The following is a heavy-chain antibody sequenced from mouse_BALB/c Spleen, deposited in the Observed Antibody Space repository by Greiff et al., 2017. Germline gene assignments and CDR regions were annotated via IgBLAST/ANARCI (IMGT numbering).Heavy chain of an antibody. D-gene: IGHD1-1*02. J-gene: IGHJ3*01. V-gene: IGHV1-9*01. Sequence: VQLQQSGAELMKPGASVKISCKATGYTFSSYWIEWVKQRPGHGLEWIGEILPGSGSTNYNQKFKDKATLTVDKSSSTAYMQLSSPTSEDSAVYYCTGGSPFAYWGQGTLVTVSA. CDR2: ILPGSGST. CDR3: TGGSPFAY. CDR1: GYTFSSYW.